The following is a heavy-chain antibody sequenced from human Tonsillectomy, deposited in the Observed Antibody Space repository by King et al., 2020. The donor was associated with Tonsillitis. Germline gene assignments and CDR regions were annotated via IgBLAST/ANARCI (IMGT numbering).Heavy chain of an antibody. CDR1: GYSFTSYW. CDR2: IYPGDSDT. CDR3: ARRRFSGSYYRSPTWTFDI. V-gene: IGHV5-51*01. Sequence: QLVQSGAEVKKPGGSLKISCKGSGYSFTSYWIGWVRQMPGKGLEWMGIIYPGDSDTRSSPSFLGQVTISADKSITTAYLQWSSLKASDTAMYYCARRRFSGSYYRSPTWTFDIWGQGTMVTVSS. J-gene: IGHJ3*02. D-gene: IGHD1-26*01.